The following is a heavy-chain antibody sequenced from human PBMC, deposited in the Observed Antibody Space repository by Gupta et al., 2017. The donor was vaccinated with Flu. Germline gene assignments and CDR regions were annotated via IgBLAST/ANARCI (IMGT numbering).Heavy chain of an antibody. CDR1: GYHFPSYW. V-gene: IGHV5-10-1*01. D-gene: IGHD1-1*01. CDR2: IYPTDSYS. Sequence: EVQLVQSGAEVQQPGESLMISCRGSGYHFPSYWINWVRQMPGKGLEWMGRIYPTDSYSKDSPSVEGHVSISADKSISTVYLQWSSLRASDTATYYCARGRTVTTAGYYYYDGMDVWGQGTTVTVSS. CDR3: ARGRTVTTAGYYYYDGMDV. J-gene: IGHJ6*02.